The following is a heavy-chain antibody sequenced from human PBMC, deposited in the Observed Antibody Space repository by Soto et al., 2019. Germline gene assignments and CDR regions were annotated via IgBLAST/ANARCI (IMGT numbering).Heavy chain of an antibody. Sequence: QVQLVQSGAEVKKPGASVTVSCKASGYSFTTYDINWVRQATGQGLEWMAYMNPNSGNTGYAQKFQGRLTMTWNTAMDTAYMELSSLGSEDTAIYYCTREGLDVWGQGTTVTVSS. V-gene: IGHV1-8*01. J-gene: IGHJ6*02. CDR1: GYSFTTYD. CDR2: MNPNSGNT. CDR3: TREGLDV.